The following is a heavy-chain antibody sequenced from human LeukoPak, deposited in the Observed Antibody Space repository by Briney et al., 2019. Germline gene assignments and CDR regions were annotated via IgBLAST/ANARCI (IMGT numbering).Heavy chain of an antibody. J-gene: IGHJ6*03. D-gene: IGHD1-26*01. Sequence: GASVKVSCKASGYTFTSYSMSWVRQAPGQGPEWMGIINPSDASTTYAQKFQGRVTMTRDMSTSTVYMELSSLRSEDTAVYYCARLARYSWSPISPLYYYYYMDVWGNGTTVTVSS. V-gene: IGHV1-46*01. CDR1: GYTFTSYS. CDR3: ARLARYSWSPISPLYYYYYMDV. CDR2: INPSDAST.